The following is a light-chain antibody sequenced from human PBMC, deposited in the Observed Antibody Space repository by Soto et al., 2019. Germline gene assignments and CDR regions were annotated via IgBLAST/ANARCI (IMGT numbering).Light chain of an antibody. CDR2: GAS. V-gene: IGKV1-33*01. CDR1: QDISKS. Sequence: DIQLTQYQSSLSASFGYRFTITFQASQDISKSLNWYQQRPGKAPKLLIHGASSLQTGVPSRFSGYGSGTYFTFTISSLQPEDLTTYCSPLSPYLLYSSGQGGKVDIK. CDR3: PLSPYLLYS. J-gene: IGKJ2*03.